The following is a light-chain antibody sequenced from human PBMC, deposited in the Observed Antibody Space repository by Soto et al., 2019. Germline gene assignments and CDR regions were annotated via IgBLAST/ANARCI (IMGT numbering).Light chain of an antibody. Sequence: LTQPASVSGSPGQSITISCTGTSSDVGGYNRVSWYQQPPGTAPKLMIYEVSNRPSGVPDRFSGSKSGNTASLTISGLQAEDEADYYCSSYTSSSTYVFGTGTKVTVL. CDR3: SSYTSSSTYV. CDR2: EVS. CDR1: SSDVGGYNR. J-gene: IGLJ1*01. V-gene: IGLV2-18*02.